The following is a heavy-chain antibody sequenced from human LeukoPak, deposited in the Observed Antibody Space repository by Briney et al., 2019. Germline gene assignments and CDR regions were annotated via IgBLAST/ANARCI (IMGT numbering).Heavy chain of an antibody. CDR3: ATGRYYYGSGSDWFDP. Sequence: ASVKVSCKVSGYTLTELSMHWVRQAPGKGLEWMGGFDPEDGETIYAQKFQGRVTMTEDTSTDTAYMELSSLRSEDTAVYYCATGRYYYGSGSDWFDPWGQGTLVTVSS. D-gene: IGHD3-10*01. CDR2: FDPEDGET. J-gene: IGHJ5*02. V-gene: IGHV1-24*01. CDR1: GYTLTELS.